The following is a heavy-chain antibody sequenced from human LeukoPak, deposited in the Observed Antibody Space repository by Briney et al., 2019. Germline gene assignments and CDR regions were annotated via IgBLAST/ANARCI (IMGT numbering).Heavy chain of an antibody. J-gene: IGHJ4*02. CDR1: GGSISSYY. V-gene: IGHV4-39*07. CDR2: MYYRGNT. D-gene: IGHD1-7*01. CDR3: ARLYGNYQNYFDY. Sequence: SETLSLTCTVSGGSISSYYWGWIRQPPGKGLEWVGHMYYRGNTFYNPSLKSRVTISVDTSKNQFSLKLRSVTAADTAVYYCARLYGNYQNYFDYWGQGTLVTVSS.